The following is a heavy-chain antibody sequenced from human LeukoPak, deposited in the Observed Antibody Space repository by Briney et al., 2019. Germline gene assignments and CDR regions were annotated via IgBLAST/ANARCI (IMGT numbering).Heavy chain of an antibody. J-gene: IGHJ3*02. CDR3: ARYLSLDDAFDI. D-gene: IGHD2/OR15-2a*01. Sequence: GGSLRLSCAVSGFTFSRYWMTWVRQAPGKGLEWVANIKVDGSEKYYVDAVKGRFTISRDNAKNSLYLQMNSLRAEDTAVYYCARYLSLDDAFDIWGQGTMVTVSS. CDR1: GFTFSRYW. V-gene: IGHV3-7*01. CDR2: IKVDGSEK.